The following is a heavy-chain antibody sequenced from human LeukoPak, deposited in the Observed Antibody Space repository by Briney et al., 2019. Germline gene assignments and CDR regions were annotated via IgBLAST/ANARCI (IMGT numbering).Heavy chain of an antibody. J-gene: IGHJ4*02. CDR1: GYSFTSYW. CDR2: IYPGDSDT. Sequence: GESLKISCKGSGYSFTSYWLGWVRQMPGKGLEWMGIIYPGDSDTRYSPSFQGQVTISADKSISTAYLQWSSLKASDTAMYYCARYYCSSTSCYDGGVFGYWGQGTLVTVSS. CDR3: ARYYCSSTSCYDGGVFGY. D-gene: IGHD2-2*01. V-gene: IGHV5-51*01.